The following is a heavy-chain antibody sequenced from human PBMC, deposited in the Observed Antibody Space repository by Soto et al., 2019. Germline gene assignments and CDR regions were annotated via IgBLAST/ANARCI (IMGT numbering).Heavy chain of an antibody. CDR3: ARDVYDSSGYYYGGLDY. D-gene: IGHD3-22*01. V-gene: IGHV3-48*04. CDR1: GFTFSSYS. Sequence: GGSLRLSCAASGFTFSSYSMNWVRQAPGKGLEWVSYISSSSSTIYYADPVKGRFTISRDNAKNSLYLQMNSLRAEDTAVYYCARDVYDSSGYYYGGLDYWGQGTLVTVSS. CDR2: ISSSSSTI. J-gene: IGHJ4*02.